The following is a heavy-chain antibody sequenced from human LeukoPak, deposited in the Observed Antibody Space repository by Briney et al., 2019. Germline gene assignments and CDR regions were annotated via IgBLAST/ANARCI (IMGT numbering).Heavy chain of an antibody. CDR3: ASSIPYTHFDY. V-gene: IGHV4-39*01. D-gene: IGHD2-2*02. J-gene: IGHJ4*02. CDR2: IYYSGST. Sequence: SETLSLTCTVSGGSISSSSYYWGWIRQPPGKGLEWIGSIYYSGSTYYNSSLKSRVTISVDTSKNQFSLKLSSVTAADTAVYYCASSIPYTHFDYWGQGTLVTVSS. CDR1: GGSISSSSYY.